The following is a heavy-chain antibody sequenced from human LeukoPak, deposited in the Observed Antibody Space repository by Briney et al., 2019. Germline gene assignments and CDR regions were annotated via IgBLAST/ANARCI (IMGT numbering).Heavy chain of an antibody. J-gene: IGHJ3*02. V-gene: IGHV3-48*01. CDR3: ARDKGVGDAFDI. CDR2: ISSSSSTI. D-gene: IGHD3-3*01. CDR1: GFTFSSYS. Sequence: GGSLRLSCAASGFTFSSYSMNWVRQAPGKGLEWVSYISSSSSTIYYADSVKGRFTISRDNSKNTLYLQMNSLRAEDTAVYYCARDKGVGDAFDIWGQGTMVTVSS.